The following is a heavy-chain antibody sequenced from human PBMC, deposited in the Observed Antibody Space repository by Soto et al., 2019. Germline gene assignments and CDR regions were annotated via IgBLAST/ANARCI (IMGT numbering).Heavy chain of an antibody. CDR3: LRTLQLLX. D-gene: IGHD6-6*01. Sequence: ASVKVSCKASGGTFSGYAISWVRQAPGQGLEWMGGIIPIFGTANSAQKFKGRVTITADESTSTAYMELSSLRSEDTAVYYCLRTLQLLXWGQGTPVPVSX. J-gene: IGHJ4*02. CDR2: IIPIFGTA. V-gene: IGHV1-69*13. CDR1: GGTFSGYA.